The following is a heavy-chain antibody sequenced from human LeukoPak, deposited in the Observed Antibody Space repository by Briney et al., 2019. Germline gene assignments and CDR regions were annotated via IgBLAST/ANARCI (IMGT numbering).Heavy chain of an antibody. CDR2: INRDGSEK. CDR3: ARDDYLGF. Sequence: SGGSLRLSCAASGFTLSQYWMAWVRQAPGRGLEWVAHINRDGSEKNYVDPVKGRFTISRDNAKNSVYLQMNSLRAEDTAIYYCARDDYLGFWGQGTLVTVSS. V-gene: IGHV3-7*05. D-gene: IGHD3-16*01. J-gene: IGHJ4*02. CDR1: GFTLSQYW.